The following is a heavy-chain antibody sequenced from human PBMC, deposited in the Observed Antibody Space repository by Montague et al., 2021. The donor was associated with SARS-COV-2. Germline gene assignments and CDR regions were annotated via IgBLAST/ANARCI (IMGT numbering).Heavy chain of an antibody. CDR2: IYYSGNT. Sequence: SETLSLTCTVSGGSISSSGYYWGWIRQPPGNVLEWIGSIYYSGNTYYSPSLQSRVTISVDTSKYQFSLRLNSMTAADTAVYYCARIPPYRFNSNGHYYNAVDIWGQGTMVTVSS. CDR3: ARIPPYRFNSNGHYYNAVDI. J-gene: IGHJ3*02. V-gene: IGHV4-39*01. CDR1: GGSISSSGYY. D-gene: IGHD3-22*01.